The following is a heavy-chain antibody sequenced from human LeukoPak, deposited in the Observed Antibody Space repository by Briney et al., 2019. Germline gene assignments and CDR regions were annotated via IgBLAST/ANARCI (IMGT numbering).Heavy chain of an antibody. J-gene: IGHJ4*02. V-gene: IGHV4-59*12. CDR2: IDYRGST. CDR1: GDSISSYY. D-gene: IGHD5-18*01. CDR3: ARAGEGYSYGPFDY. Sequence: SETLSLTCTVSGDSISSYYWSWIRQPPGKGLEWIGFIDYRGSTNYNPSLKSRVTISVDTSKYQFSLKLSSVTAADTAVYYCARAGEGYSYGPFDYWGQGTLVTVSS.